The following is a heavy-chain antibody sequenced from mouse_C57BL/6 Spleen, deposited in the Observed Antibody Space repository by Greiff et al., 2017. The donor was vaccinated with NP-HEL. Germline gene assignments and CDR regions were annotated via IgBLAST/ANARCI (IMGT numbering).Heavy chain of an antibody. J-gene: IGHJ3*01. Sequence: EVQVVESGGGLVKPGGSLKLSCAASGFTFSDYGMHWVRQAPEKGLEWVAYISSGSSTIYYADTVKGRFTISRDNAKNTLFLQMTSLRSEDTAMYYCARPGLLIWFAYWGQGTLVTVSA. D-gene: IGHD2-3*01. CDR2: ISSGSSTI. CDR1: GFTFSDYG. V-gene: IGHV5-17*01. CDR3: ARPGLLIWFAY.